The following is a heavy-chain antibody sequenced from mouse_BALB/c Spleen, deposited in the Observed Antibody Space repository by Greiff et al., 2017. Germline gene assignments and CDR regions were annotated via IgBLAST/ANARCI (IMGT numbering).Heavy chain of an antibody. Sequence: EVQLQQSGPELVKPGASVKMSCKASGYTFTSYVMHWVKQKPGQGLEWIGYINPYNDGTKYNEKFKGKATLTSDKSSSTAYMELSSLTSEDSAVYYCGLGHEDYAMDYWGQGTSVTVSS. V-gene: IGHV1-14*01. CDR1: GYTFTSYV. CDR3: GLGHEDYAMDY. D-gene: IGHD4-1*01. CDR2: INPYNDGT. J-gene: IGHJ4*01.